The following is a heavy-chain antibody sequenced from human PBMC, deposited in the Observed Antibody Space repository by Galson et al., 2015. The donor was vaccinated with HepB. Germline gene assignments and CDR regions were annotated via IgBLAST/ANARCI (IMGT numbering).Heavy chain of an antibody. J-gene: IGHJ4*02. CDR2: IDWDDDK. V-gene: IGHV2-70*04. D-gene: IGHD3-10*01. CDR1: GFSLSTSGMR. Sequence: PALVKPTQTLTLTCTFSGFSLSTSGMRVSWIRQPPGKALEWLARIDWDDDKFYSTSLKTRLTISKDTSKNQVVLTMTNMDPVDTATYYCARIIRGHFDYWGQGTLVTVSS. CDR3: ARIIRGHFDY.